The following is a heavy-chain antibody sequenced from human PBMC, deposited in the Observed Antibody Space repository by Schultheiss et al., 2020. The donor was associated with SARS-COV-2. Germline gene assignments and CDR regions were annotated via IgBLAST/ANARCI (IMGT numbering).Heavy chain of an antibody. V-gene: IGHV3-33*01. D-gene: IGHD3-10*01. CDR2: IWYDGTNK. J-gene: IGHJ4*02. CDR3: ARDGSGSYYNAYFDY. Sequence: GGSLRLSCAASGFTFSSYGMHWVRQAPGKGLEWVAVIWYDGTNKYYADSVKGRFTISRDNSKNTLYLQMNSLRAEDTAVYYCARDGSGSYYNAYFDYWGQGTLVTVSS. CDR1: GFTFSSYG.